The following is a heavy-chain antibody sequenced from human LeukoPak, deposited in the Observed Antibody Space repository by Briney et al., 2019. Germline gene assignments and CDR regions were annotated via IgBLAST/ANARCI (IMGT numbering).Heavy chain of an antibody. Sequence: ASVKVSCKTSGYTFTGYYIHWVRQAPGQGLEWMGRINPNRGGTNSAQKFQGRVAMTRDTSISTAYMELYRLRFDDTAVYYCARAKGAVDHNWFDPWGQGTLVTVSS. CDR2: INPNRGGT. D-gene: IGHD6-19*01. CDR1: GYTFTGYY. V-gene: IGHV1-2*06. J-gene: IGHJ5*02. CDR3: ARAKGAVDHNWFDP.